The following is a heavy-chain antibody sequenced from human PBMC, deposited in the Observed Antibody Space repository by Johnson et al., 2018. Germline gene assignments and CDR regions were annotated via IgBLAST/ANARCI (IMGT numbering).Heavy chain of an antibody. V-gene: IGHV3-9*01. CDR1: GFTFDDSA. CDR2: IRWNSGNI. CDR3: AKDPHYGGNSGAFDI. D-gene: IGHD4-23*01. Sequence: VQLVQSGGGLVQPGRSLRLSCVASGFTFDDSAMHWVRQVPGKGLEWVSGIRWNSGNIGYADSVKGRFTISRDNAKNSLYLQMNSLSAEDTALYYCAKDPHYGGNSGAFDIWGQGTMVTVSS. J-gene: IGHJ3*02.